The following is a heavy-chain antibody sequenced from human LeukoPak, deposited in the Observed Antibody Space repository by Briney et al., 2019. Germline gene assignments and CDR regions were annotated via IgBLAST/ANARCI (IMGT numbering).Heavy chain of an antibody. D-gene: IGHD2-21*02. V-gene: IGHV4-59*01. CDR3: ARRRYCGGDCGMDV. CDR2: IYYSGST. CDR1: GGSISSYY. J-gene: IGHJ3*01. Sequence: PSETLSLTCTVSGGSISSYYWSWIRQPPGKGLEWIGYIYYSGSTNYNPSLKSRVTISVDTSKNQFSLKLSSVTAADTAVYYCARRRYCGGDCGMDVWGQGTMVTVSS.